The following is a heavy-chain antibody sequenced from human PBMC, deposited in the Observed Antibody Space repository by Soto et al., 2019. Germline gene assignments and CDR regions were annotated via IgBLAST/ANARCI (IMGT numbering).Heavy chain of an antibody. CDR1: GGTFSSYA. J-gene: IGHJ5*02. Sequence: SVKLSCKASGGTFSSYAISWVRQAPGQGLEWMGGIIPIFGTANYAQKFQGRVTITADESTSTAYMELSSLRSEDTAVYYCARGGRAAAGAWFDPWGQGTRFTVSP. CDR3: ARGGRAAAGAWFDP. V-gene: IGHV1-69*13. D-gene: IGHD6-13*01. CDR2: IIPIFGTA.